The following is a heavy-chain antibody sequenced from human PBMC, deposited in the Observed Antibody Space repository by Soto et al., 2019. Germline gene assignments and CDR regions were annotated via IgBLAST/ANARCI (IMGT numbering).Heavy chain of an antibody. Sequence: GASVKVSCKASGGTFSSYAISWARQAPGQGLEWMGGIFPIFGTANYAQKFQGRVTITADESTSTAYMELSSLRAEDTAVYYCAKGPAIVLVPAAMNYYYGMDVWGQGTTVTVSS. CDR2: IFPIFGTA. D-gene: IGHD2-2*01. V-gene: IGHV1-69*13. CDR3: AKGPAIVLVPAAMNYYYGMDV. CDR1: GGTFSSYA. J-gene: IGHJ6*02.